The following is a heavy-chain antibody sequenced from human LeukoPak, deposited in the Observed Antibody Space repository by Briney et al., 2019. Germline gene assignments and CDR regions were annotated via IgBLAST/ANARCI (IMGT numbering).Heavy chain of an antibody. CDR1: GGSVSSGSYY. CDR2: IYYSGST. D-gene: IGHD3-10*01. J-gene: IGHJ4*02. CDR3: AGYGSGSYYKAFDF. Sequence: PSETLSLTCTVSGGSVSSGSYYWSWIRQPPGKGLEWIGYIYYSGSTNYNPSLKGRVTISVDTSKNQFSLKLSSVTAADTAVYYCAGYGSGSYYKAFDFWGQGILVTVSS. V-gene: IGHV4-61*01.